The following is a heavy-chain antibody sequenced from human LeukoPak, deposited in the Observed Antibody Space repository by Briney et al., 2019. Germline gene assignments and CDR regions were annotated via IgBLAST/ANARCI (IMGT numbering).Heavy chain of an antibody. D-gene: IGHD2-21*02. CDR3: ARACGGDCYWAFDY. Sequence: SETLSLTCTVSGGSISHYYWSWIRQPPGKGLEWIGYIYYSGSTNYNPSLKSRVTISVDTSKNQFSLKLSSVTAADTAVYYCARACGGDCYWAFDYWGQGTLVTVSS. V-gene: IGHV4-59*01. CDR1: GGSISHYY. J-gene: IGHJ4*02. CDR2: IYYSGST.